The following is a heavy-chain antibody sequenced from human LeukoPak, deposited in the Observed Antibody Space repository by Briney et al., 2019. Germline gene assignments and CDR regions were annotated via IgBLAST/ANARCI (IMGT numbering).Heavy chain of an antibody. CDR2: IYYSGST. CDR1: GGSISSSSYY. V-gene: IGHV4-39*07. Sequence: PSETLSLTCTVSGGSISSSSYYWGWIRQPPGKGLEWIGSIYYSGSTYYNPSLKSRVTISVDTSKNQFSLKLSSVTAADTAVYYCARARAEYYDILTGYYAFDIWGQGTMVTVSS. D-gene: IGHD3-9*01. CDR3: ARARAEYYDILTGYYAFDI. J-gene: IGHJ3*02.